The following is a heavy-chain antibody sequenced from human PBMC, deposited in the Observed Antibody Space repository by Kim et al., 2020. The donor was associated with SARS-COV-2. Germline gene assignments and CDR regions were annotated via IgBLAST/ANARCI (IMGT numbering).Heavy chain of an antibody. CDR2: IYHSGST. V-gene: IGHV4-4*02. Sequence: SETLSLTCAVSGGSISSSNWWSWVRQPPGKGLEWIGEIYHSGSTNYNPSLKSRVTISVDKSKNQFSLKLSSVTAADTAVYYCARGSGSYYNLRYYYGMDVWGQGTTVTVSS. D-gene: IGHD1-26*01. CDR1: GGSISSSNW. J-gene: IGHJ6*02. CDR3: ARGSGSYYNLRYYYGMDV.